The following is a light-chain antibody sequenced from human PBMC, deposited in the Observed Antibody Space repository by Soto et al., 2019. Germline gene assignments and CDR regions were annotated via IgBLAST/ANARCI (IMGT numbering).Light chain of an antibody. J-gene: IGKJ1*01. V-gene: IGKV1-39*01. CDR2: AAS. CDR3: QQSYSTSVT. Sequence: DIQMTQSPSSLSASVGDRVTITCRASQSISSYLNWYQQKPGKAPKLLIYAASSLQSGVPSRFSGSGSGTDFTLTISSLQPEDFATYYCQQSYSTSVTFXQGTKVDIK. CDR1: QSISSY.